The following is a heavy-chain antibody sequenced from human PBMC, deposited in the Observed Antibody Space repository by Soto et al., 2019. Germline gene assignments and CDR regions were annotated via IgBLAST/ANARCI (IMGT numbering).Heavy chain of an antibody. CDR1: GYTFTDYY. CDR3: ASEDCRNTNCLKGFHY. J-gene: IGHJ4*02. D-gene: IGHD2-15*01. CDR2: INPESGNP. V-gene: IGHV1-2*02. Sequence: ASVKVSCKASGYTFTDYYMHWVRQAPGQGFEWVGGINPESGNPKYVPKFQGRVTVTRGTSTSTAYMELNRLTSDDTAVYYCASEDCRNTNCLKGFHYWGQGTLVTVSS.